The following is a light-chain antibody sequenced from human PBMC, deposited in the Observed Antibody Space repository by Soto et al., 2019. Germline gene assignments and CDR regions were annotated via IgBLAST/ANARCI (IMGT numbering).Light chain of an antibody. J-gene: IGKJ1*01. Sequence: EIVLTQSPGTLSLSPGERATLSCKASQSVSSSYLAWYQQKPGQAPRLVIYGASNRATGIPDRFSGSGSGTDFTLTISRLQPEDFAVYYCQQYGRSLWTFGQGTKVEIK. CDR3: QQYGRSLWT. CDR2: GAS. CDR1: QSVSSSY. V-gene: IGKV3-20*01.